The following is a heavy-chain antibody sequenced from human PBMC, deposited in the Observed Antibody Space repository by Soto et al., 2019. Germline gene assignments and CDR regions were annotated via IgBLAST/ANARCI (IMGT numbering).Heavy chain of an antibody. CDR3: ARQGVLRYFDWLLQLDY. CDR2: IYYSGST. Sequence: TSETLSLTCTVSGGSISSSSYYWGWIRQPPGKGLEWIGSIYYSGSTYYNPSLKSRVTISADTSKNQFSLKLSSVTAADTAVYYCARQGVLRYFDWLLQLDYWGQGTLVTVSS. V-gene: IGHV4-39*01. D-gene: IGHD3-9*01. J-gene: IGHJ4*02. CDR1: GGSISSSSYY.